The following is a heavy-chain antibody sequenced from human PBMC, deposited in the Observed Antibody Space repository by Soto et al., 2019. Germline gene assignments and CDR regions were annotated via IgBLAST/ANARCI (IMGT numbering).Heavy chain of an antibody. V-gene: IGHV4-34*01. Sequence: SETLSLTCAVYGGSFSGYYWSWIRQPPGKGLEWIGEINHSGSTNYNPSLKSRVTISVDTSKNQFSLKLSSVTAADTAVYYCARGDPEYSNSYVHYGMDVWGQGTTVTVSS. J-gene: IGHJ6*02. D-gene: IGHD6-6*01. CDR3: ARGDPEYSNSYVHYGMDV. CDR2: INHSGST. CDR1: GGSFSGYY.